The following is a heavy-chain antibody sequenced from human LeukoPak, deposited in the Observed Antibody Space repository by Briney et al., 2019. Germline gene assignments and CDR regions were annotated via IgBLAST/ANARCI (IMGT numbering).Heavy chain of an antibody. Sequence: ASVKVSCKASGYTFTSYGISWVRQTPGQGLEWMGWISAYNGNTNYAQKLQGRVNMTTDTSTSTAYMELRSLRSDDTAVYYCARCPNYDFWSGYYPPRLRGFDPWGQGTLVTVSS. CDR3: ARCPNYDFWSGYYPPRLRGFDP. V-gene: IGHV1-18*01. D-gene: IGHD3-3*01. CDR1: GYTFTSYG. J-gene: IGHJ5*02. CDR2: ISAYNGNT.